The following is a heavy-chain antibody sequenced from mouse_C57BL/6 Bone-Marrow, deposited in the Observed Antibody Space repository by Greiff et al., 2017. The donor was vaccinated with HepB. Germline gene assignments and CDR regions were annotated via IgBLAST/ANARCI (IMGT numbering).Heavy chain of an antibody. CDR1: GYTFTSYW. V-gene: IGHV1-69*01. CDR2: IDPSDSYT. J-gene: IGHJ2*01. CDR3: ARSGDGYYGY. Sequence: QVQLQQPGAELVMPGASVKLSCKASGYTFTSYWMHWVKQRPGQGLEWIGEIDPSDSYTNYNQKFKGKSTLTVDKSSSTAYMQLSSLTSEDSAVYYCARSGDGYYGYWGQGTTLTVSS. D-gene: IGHD2-3*01.